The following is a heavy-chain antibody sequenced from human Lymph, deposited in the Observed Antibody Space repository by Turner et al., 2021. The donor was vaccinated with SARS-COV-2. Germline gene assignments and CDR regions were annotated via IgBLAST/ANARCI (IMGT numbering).Heavy chain of an antibody. V-gene: IGHV3-53*04. CDR3: ARDLDTAGGMDV. D-gene: IGHD5-18*01. CDR1: GLTVSSNY. Sequence: EVQLVESGGGLVQPGGSLRLSCAASGLTVSSNYMTWVRQAPGKVLELVSVIYSGGSTYYADSVKGRFTISRHNSKTTLYLQMNSLRAEDTAVYYCARDLDTAGGMDVWGQGTTVTVSS. J-gene: IGHJ6*02. CDR2: IYSGGST.